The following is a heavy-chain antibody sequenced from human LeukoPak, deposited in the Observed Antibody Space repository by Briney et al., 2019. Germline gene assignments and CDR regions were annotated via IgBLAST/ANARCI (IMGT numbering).Heavy chain of an antibody. CDR2: IKQDGSEK. J-gene: IGHJ4*02. V-gene: IGHV3-7*01. Sequence: GGSLRLSCAASGFTFSSYWMSWVRQAPGKGLEWVANIKQDGSEKYYVDSVKGRFTVSRDNAKNSLYLQMNSLRAEDTAVYYCARVIVGNWFGEFPYFDYWGQGTLVTVSS. D-gene: IGHD3-10*01. CDR3: ARVIVGNWFGEFPYFDY. CDR1: GFTFSSYW.